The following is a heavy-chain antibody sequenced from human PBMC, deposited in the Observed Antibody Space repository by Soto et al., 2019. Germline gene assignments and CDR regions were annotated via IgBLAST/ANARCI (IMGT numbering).Heavy chain of an antibody. V-gene: IGHV1-46*01. Sequence: ASVKVSCKASGYTFTSYYMHWVRQAPGQGLEWMGIINPSGGYTSYAQKFQGRVTMTRDTSTRTVYMELSSLRSEDTAVYYCARARNYFDYGMDVWGQGTTVTVSS. J-gene: IGHJ6*02. D-gene: IGHD1-7*01. CDR1: GYTFTSYY. CDR2: INPSGGYT. CDR3: ARARNYFDYGMDV.